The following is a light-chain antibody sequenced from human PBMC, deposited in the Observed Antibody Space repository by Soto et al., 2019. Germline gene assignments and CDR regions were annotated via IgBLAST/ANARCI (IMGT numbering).Light chain of an antibody. CDR2: RNN. V-gene: IGLV1-47*01. CDR3: ATWDDSLSGRV. J-gene: IGLJ3*02. CDR1: SSNIGSNY. Sequence: QSVLTQPPSASETPGQRVTISCSGSSSNIGSNYVCWYQQLPGTAPKLLIYRNNQRPSGVPDRFSGSKSDTSASLAICGLRSEDEADYYCATWDDSLSGRVFGGGTKLTVL.